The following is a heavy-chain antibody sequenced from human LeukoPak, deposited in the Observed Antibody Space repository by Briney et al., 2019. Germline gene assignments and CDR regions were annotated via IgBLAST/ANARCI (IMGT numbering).Heavy chain of an antibody. CDR2: ISAYNGNT. J-gene: IGHJ4*02. Sequence: ASVKVSCKASGYTFTSYGISWVRQAPGQGLEWMGWISAYNGNTNYAQKLQGRVTMTTDTSTSTAYMELRSLRSDDTAVYYCARVDPYSSGWYYFDYWGQGTLVTVSS. D-gene: IGHD6-19*01. CDR3: ARVDPYSSGWYYFDY. V-gene: IGHV1-18*01. CDR1: GYTFTSYG.